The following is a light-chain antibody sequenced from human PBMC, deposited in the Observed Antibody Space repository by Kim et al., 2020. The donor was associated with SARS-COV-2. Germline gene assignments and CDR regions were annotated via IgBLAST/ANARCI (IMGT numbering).Light chain of an antibody. CDR3: QAHDNDIVV. CDR2: EDF. CDR1: SGSIVDSF. J-gene: IGLJ3*02. V-gene: IGLV6-57*03. Sequence: GTKVIISCTRSSGSIVDSFVQWYRQRPGSAPTTVIYEDFQRPSGVPDRFSGSIDKSSNSASLTISGLTTEDEAVYYCQAHDNDIVVFGGGTQLTVL.